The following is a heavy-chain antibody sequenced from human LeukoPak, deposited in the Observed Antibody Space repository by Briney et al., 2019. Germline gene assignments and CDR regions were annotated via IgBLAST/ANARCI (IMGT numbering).Heavy chain of an antibody. D-gene: IGHD5/OR15-5a*01. CDR1: GFTFSDYY. J-gene: IGHJ4*02. Sequence: AGSMRLSCADSGFTFSDYYMSWIRQAPGKGLEWVSYINSSSSYTNYADSVKGRFTISRDNAKNSLYLQMNSLRAEDTAVYYCARVLGLRGNYFDYWGQGTLVTVSS. CDR2: INSSSSYT. CDR3: ARVLGLRGNYFDY. V-gene: IGHV3-11*06.